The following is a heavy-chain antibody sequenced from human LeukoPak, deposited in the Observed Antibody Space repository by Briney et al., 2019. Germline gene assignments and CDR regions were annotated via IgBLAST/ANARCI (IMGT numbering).Heavy chain of an antibody. CDR1: GGSSSSGGYY. V-gene: IGHV4-31*11. CDR2: SYYSGST. J-gene: IGHJ4*02. D-gene: IGHD4-17*01. Sequence: QTLSLTGAVSGGSSSSGGYYGSWIRQHPGEGLEWIGYSYYSGSTYYNPSLKRRVTISVDTSKNPFSLKLSSVTAADTAVYYCARDDRTVTSAFDYWGQGTLVTVSS. CDR3: ARDDRTVTSAFDY.